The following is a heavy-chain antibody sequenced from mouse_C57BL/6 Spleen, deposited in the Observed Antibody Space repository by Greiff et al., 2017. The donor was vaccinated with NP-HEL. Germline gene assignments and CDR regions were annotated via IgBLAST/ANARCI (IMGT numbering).Heavy chain of an antibody. Sequence: DVQLQESGPGLVKPSQSLSLTCSVTGYSITSGYYWNWIRQFPGNKLEWMGYISYDGSNNYNPSLKNRISITRDTSKNQFFLKLNSVTTEDTATYYCARESTTFDYWGQSTTLTVSS. CDR3: ARESTTFDY. V-gene: IGHV3-6*01. CDR2: ISYDGSN. D-gene: IGHD1-1*01. CDR1: GYSITSGYY. J-gene: IGHJ2*01.